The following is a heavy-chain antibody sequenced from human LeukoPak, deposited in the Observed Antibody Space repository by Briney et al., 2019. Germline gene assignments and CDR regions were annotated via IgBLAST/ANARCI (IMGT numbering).Heavy chain of an antibody. CDR2: IYHSGST. D-gene: IGHD6-6*01. Sequence: SETVSLTCAVSGGSISSSNWWSWVLQPPGKGLEWIGEIYHSGSTNYNPSLKSRVTISVDKSKNQFSLKLSSVTAADTAVYYCARLVGKSIAARRDAFDIWGQGTMVTVSS. V-gene: IGHV4-4*02. CDR3: ARLVGKSIAARRDAFDI. CDR1: GGSISSSNW. J-gene: IGHJ3*02.